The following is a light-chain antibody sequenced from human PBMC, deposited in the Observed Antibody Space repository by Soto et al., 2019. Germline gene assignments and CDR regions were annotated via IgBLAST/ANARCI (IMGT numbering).Light chain of an antibody. CDR1: QGIRND. CDR3: LQDYNYPLT. J-gene: IGKJ2*01. CDR2: AAS. Sequence: AIQMTQSPSSLSASVGDRVTITCRASQGIRNDLGWYQQKPGKAPKLLIYAASSLQSGVPSRFSGSGSGADFTLTISNLQPEDFATYYCLQDYNYPLTFGQGTKLGIK. V-gene: IGKV1-6*01.